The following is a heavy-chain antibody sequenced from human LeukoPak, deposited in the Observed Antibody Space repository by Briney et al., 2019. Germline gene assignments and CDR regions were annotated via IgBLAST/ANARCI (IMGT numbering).Heavy chain of an antibody. D-gene: IGHD2-2*03. J-gene: IGHJ3*02. CDR2: ISYDGGNK. Sequence: GRSLRLSCAASGFTFSSYGMHWVRQAPGKGLEWVAVISYDGGNKYYADSVKGRFTISRDNSKNTLYLQMNSLRAEDTAAYYCAKGSGYCSSTSCYAYAFDIWGQGTMVTVSS. CDR3: AKGSGYCSSTSCYAYAFDI. CDR1: GFTFSSYG. V-gene: IGHV3-30*18.